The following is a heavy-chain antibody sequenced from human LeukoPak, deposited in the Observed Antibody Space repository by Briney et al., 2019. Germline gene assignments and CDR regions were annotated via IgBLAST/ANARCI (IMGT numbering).Heavy chain of an antibody. CDR2: ISGSGGST. D-gene: IGHD3-10*02. CDR1: GFTFSTYG. J-gene: IGHJ6*04. Sequence: GGALRPSCAASGFTFSTYGMTWVRQAPGKGLEWVSAISGSGGSTYYADSVKGRFTISRDNAKNSLYLQMNSLRAEDTAVYYCAELGITMIGGVWGKGTTVTISS. V-gene: IGHV3-23*01. CDR3: AELGITMIGGV.